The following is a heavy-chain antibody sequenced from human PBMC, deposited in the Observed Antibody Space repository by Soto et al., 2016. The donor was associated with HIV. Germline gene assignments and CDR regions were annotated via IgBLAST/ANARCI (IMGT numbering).Heavy chain of an antibody. J-gene: IGHJ6*02. D-gene: IGHD6-13*01. CDR3: ARRYSSSWGYYYYGMDV. CDR1: GFTVSSNY. CDR2: IYSGGST. Sequence: EVQLVESGGGLVQPGGPVRLSCAASGFTVSSNYMSWVRQAPGKGLEWVSVIYSGGSTYYADSVKGRFTISRDNSKNTLYLQMNSLRAEDTAVYYCARRYSSSWGYYYYGMDVWGQGTTVTVSS. V-gene: IGHV3-66*04.